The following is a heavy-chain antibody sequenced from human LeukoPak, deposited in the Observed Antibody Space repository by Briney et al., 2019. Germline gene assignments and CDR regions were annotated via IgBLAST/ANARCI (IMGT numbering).Heavy chain of an antibody. Sequence: PGGSLRLSCAASGFTFSSYAMSWVRQAPGKGLEWVSAISGSGGSTYYADSVKGRFTISRDNSKNTLYLQMNSLRAEDTAVYYCAKERPLTGGVYYYYYYMDVWGKGTTVTVSS. D-gene: IGHD7-27*01. CDR1: GFTFSSYA. J-gene: IGHJ6*03. V-gene: IGHV3-23*01. CDR3: AKERPLTGGVYYYYYYMDV. CDR2: ISGSGGST.